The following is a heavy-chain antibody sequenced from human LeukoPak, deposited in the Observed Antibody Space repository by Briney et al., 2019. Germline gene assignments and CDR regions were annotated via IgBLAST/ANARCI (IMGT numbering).Heavy chain of an antibody. Sequence: SETLSLTCTVSGGSITSSSYYLAWIRQPPGKGLEWIGSIFYVGDTYYNPSLESRITISVDTSRNQFSLKLYSVTAADTAVYYCARSDSSRYGWLDPWGRGTLVTVSS. V-gene: IGHV4-39*01. J-gene: IGHJ5*02. D-gene: IGHD3-22*01. CDR1: GGSITSSSYY. CDR2: IFYVGDT. CDR3: ARSDSSRYGWLDP.